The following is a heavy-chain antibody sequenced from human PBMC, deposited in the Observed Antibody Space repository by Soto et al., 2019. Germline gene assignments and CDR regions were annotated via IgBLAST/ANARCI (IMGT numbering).Heavy chain of an antibody. J-gene: IGHJ4*03. Sequence: QLQLQESGPGLVKPSETLSLTCTVSGGSISSSSYYWGWLPQPPGKGLEWIGSNYYSGTTYYNPHPKSRVTIYVSTSTDEVSLMLSSVSVADTAVYYWASHLPFDFWGQGTLVTVSS. CDR2: NYYSGTT. CDR1: GGSISSSSYY. V-gene: IGHV4-39*01. CDR3: ASHLPFDF.